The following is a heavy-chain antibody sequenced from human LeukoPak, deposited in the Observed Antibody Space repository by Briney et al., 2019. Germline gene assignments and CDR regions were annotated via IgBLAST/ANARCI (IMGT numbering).Heavy chain of an antibody. D-gene: IGHD3-3*01. CDR3: ARDGVLRFLEWLFPDY. CDR1: GFTFSSYA. CDR2: ISGSGGST. Sequence: GGSLRLSCAASGFTFSSYAMSWVRQAPGKGLEWVSTISGSGGSTYYADSVKGRFTISRDNSKNTLYLQMNSLRAEDTAVYYCARDGVLRFLEWLFPDYWGQGTLVTVSS. J-gene: IGHJ4*02. V-gene: IGHV3-23*01.